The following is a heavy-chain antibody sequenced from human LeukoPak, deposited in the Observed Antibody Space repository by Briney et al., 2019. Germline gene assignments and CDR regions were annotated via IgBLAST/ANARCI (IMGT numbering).Heavy chain of an antibody. Sequence: GESLRLSCAPSGFAFSNYWMNWARQAPGKGLEWVANIKQDGSETNYVDSVKGRFTISRDNAKNSLYLQMNSLRAEDTALYYCGSTNSFSYWGRGTLVTVSS. V-gene: IGHV3-7*01. CDR3: GSTNSFSY. D-gene: IGHD2-15*01. J-gene: IGHJ4*02. CDR1: GFAFSNYW. CDR2: IKQDGSET.